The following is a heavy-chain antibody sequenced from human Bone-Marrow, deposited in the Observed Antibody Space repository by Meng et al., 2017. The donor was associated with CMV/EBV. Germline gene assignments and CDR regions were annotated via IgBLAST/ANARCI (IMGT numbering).Heavy chain of an antibody. V-gene: IGHV3-7*01. CDR1: GFTFSSYW. CDR2: IKQDGSEK. CDR3: ARDLRSLTSIAVGFDP. D-gene: IGHD6-19*01. Sequence: GGSLRLSCAASGFTFSSYWMSWVRQAPGKGLEWVANIKQDGSEKYYVDSVKGRFTISRDNAKNSLYLQMGSLRAEATAVYYCARDLRSLTSIAVGFDPWGQGTLVTVSS. J-gene: IGHJ5*02.